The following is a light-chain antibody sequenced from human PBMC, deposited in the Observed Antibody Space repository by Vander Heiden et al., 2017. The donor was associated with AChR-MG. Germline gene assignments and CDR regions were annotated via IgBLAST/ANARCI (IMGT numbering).Light chain of an antibody. CDR3: QQCYGTPRT. J-gene: IGKJ1*01. CDR1: QSISTY. Sequence: IQMTQSPSSLSASIGDRVTITCRASQSISTYLNWYQQKPGKAPKVLIYGASSLQSGVPSRFSGSGSGTDFILTISRLQPEDFATYYCQQCYGTPRTFGQGTKVEVK. V-gene: IGKV1-39*01. CDR2: GAS.